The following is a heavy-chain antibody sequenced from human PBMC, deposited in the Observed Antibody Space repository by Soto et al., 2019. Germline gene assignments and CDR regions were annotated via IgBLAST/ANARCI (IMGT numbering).Heavy chain of an antibody. Sequence: GASVKVSCKASVYTFTGYYMHWVRQAPGQGLEWMGWINPNSGGTNYAQKFQGWVTMTRDTSISTAYMELSRLRSDDTAVYYCARARYYYEYYFDYWGQGTLVTVSS. CDR2: INPNSGGT. CDR1: VYTFTGYY. V-gene: IGHV1-2*04. D-gene: IGHD3-22*01. J-gene: IGHJ4*02. CDR3: ARARYYYEYYFDY.